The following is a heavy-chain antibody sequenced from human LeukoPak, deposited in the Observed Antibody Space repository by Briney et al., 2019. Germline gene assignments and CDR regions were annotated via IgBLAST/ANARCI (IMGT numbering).Heavy chain of an antibody. J-gene: IGHJ4*02. CDR3: ALSGDGYNPPFD. CDR1: GFTFSTYS. CDR2: ISPDSNYK. D-gene: IGHD5-24*01. V-gene: IGHV3-21*01. Sequence: GGSLRLSCAASGFTFSTYSMNRLRLAPGKGLEWVSSISPDSNYKYYVDSVKGRFTISRDNAKSSLYLQMNSLRAEDTAVYYCALSGDGYNPPFDWGQGTLVTVSS.